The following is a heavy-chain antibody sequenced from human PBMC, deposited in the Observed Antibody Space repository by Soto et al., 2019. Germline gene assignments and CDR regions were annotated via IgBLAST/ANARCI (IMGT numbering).Heavy chain of an antibody. CDR1: DGTFGDFY. D-gene: IGHD6-19*01. Sequence: SVTLRHTKAVYDGTFGDFYWRWIRKPTRKGLEWIGEINHSGSTNYNPSLKSRVTISVDTSKNRFSLKLSSVTAADTAVYYCARALLRIAVAKSRWFAPWGHGTLVTVSS. V-gene: IGHV4-34*01. CDR3: ARALLRIAVAKSRWFAP. CDR2: INHSGST. J-gene: IGHJ5*02.